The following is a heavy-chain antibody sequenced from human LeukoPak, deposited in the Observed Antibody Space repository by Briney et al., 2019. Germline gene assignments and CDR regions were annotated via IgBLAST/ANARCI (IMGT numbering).Heavy chain of an antibody. D-gene: IGHD3-9*01. CDR1: GGSISSYY. J-gene: IGHJ2*01. Sequence: SETLSLTCTVSGGSISSYYWSWVRQPPGKGLQWIGYINYSGNSDYNPSLQSRVTMSVDTSKNQFSLKLNSVTAADTAVYYCARRTYYDTLTGYKYWYFDLWGRGTLVTVYS. CDR3: ARRTYYDTLTGYKYWYFDL. V-gene: IGHV4-59*01. CDR2: INYSGNS.